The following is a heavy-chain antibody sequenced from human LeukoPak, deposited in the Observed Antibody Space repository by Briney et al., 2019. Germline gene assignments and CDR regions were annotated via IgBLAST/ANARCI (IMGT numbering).Heavy chain of an antibody. D-gene: IGHD3-3*01. Sequence: GGSLRLSCAASGFTLTSFWMYWVRQAPGKGLVWVSRINSDESKTHYAEAVKGRFTISRDNAKNTLYLQMTSLRAEDTAVYYCVREIDDERAYWGQGTLVTVSS. CDR2: INSDESKT. J-gene: IGHJ4*02. V-gene: IGHV3-74*01. CDR1: GFTLTSFW. CDR3: VREIDDERAY.